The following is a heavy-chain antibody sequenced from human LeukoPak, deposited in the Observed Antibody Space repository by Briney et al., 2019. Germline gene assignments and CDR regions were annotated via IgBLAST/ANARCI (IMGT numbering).Heavy chain of an antibody. Sequence: SQTLSLTCTVSGGSISSGSSYWSWIRQPAGKGLEWIGRIYTSGSTNYNPSLKSRVTVSVDTSKNQFSLKLSSVTAADTAVYYCARDGDYYDSSGYSWFDPWGQGTLVTVSS. CDR3: ARDGDYYDSSGYSWFDP. J-gene: IGHJ5*02. V-gene: IGHV4-61*02. D-gene: IGHD3-22*01. CDR2: IYTSGST. CDR1: GGSISSGSSY.